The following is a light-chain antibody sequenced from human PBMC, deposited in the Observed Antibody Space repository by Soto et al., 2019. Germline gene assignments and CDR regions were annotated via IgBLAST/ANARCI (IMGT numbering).Light chain of an antibody. Sequence: EIVLTQSPGTLSLSPGERATLSCRASRSVSSNYLAWYQQKPGQGPRLLIYGASSRATGIPDRFSGSGSGTDFALTISRLEPEDFAVYYCQQYGSSGTFGQGTKVEIK. J-gene: IGKJ1*01. CDR1: RSVSSNY. CDR2: GAS. V-gene: IGKV3-20*01. CDR3: QQYGSSGT.